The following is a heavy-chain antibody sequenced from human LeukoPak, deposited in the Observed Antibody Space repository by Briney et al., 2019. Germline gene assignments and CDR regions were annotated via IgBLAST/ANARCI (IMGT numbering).Heavy chain of an antibody. J-gene: IGHJ6*02. CDR1: GGSISSYY. CDR3: ARAEQQLTHYGMDV. D-gene: IGHD6-13*01. Sequence: SETLSLTCTVSGGSISSYYWSWIRQPPGKGLEWIGYIYYSGSTNYNPSLKSRVTISVDTSKNQFSLKLSSATAADTAVYYCARAEQQLTHYGMDVWGQGTTVTVSS. V-gene: IGHV4-59*01. CDR2: IYYSGST.